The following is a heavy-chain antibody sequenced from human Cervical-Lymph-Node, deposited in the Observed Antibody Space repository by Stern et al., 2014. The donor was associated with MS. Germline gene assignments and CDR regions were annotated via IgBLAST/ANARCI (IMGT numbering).Heavy chain of an antibody. CDR2: FNPSGGKT. V-gene: IGHV1-46*01. CDR3: ARVLSLATSDS. Sequence: QLVQSGAEIRKPGASVKISCEASGYTFTTYYMHWVRQAPGQGLEWVALFNPSGGKTTFAQRFQGRVTVTGDTSTSTVYMELTGLRSEDTAVYYCARVLSLATSDSWGQGTLVIVSS. CDR1: GYTFTTYY. J-gene: IGHJ4*02. D-gene: IGHD1-1*01.